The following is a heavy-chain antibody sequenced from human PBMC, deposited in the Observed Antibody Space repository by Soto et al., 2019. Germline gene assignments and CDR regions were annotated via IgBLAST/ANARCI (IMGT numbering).Heavy chain of an antibody. Sequence: GGSLRLSCAASGFTFSNAWMSWVRQAPGKGLEWVGRIKSKTDGGTTDYAAPVKGRFTISRDDSKNTLYLQMNSLKTEDTAVYYCTTSYYYDSSGYPYFDYWGQGTLVTVSS. V-gene: IGHV3-15*01. CDR2: IKSKTDGGTT. CDR3: TTSYYYDSSGYPYFDY. CDR1: GFTFSNAW. J-gene: IGHJ4*02. D-gene: IGHD3-22*01.